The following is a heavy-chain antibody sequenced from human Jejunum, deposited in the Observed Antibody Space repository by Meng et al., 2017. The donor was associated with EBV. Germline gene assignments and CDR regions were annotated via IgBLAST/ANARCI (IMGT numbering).Heavy chain of an antibody. D-gene: IGHD1-26*01. CDR2: MSDSGSP. V-gene: IGHV4-4*02. J-gene: IGHJ5*02. Sequence: QVQLQESGLGLVKPSETLSLTCTVSGGYISSNNWWTWVRQSPGKGLEFIGTMSDSGSPYYNPSLKSRVTISVDTSKKQFSLKLTSVTAADTAVYYCARSKMGATKWFDPWGQGTMVTVSS. CDR1: GGYISSNNW. CDR3: ARSKMGATKWFDP.